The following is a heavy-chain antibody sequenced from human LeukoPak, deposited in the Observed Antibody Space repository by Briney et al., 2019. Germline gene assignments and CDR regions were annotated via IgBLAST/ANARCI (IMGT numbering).Heavy chain of an antibody. V-gene: IGHV4-4*07. D-gene: IGHD3-10*01. J-gene: IGHJ4*02. CDR3: ARRGGDIHTGIVFDN. CDR2: IYTSGST. Sequence: SETLSLTCTVSGGSISSYYWSWIRQPAGKGLEWIGRIYTSGSTNYNPSLKSRVTMSVDTSKNQFSLKLSSVTAADTAVYYCARRGGDIHTGIVFDNWGQGSLVTVSS. CDR1: GGSISSYY.